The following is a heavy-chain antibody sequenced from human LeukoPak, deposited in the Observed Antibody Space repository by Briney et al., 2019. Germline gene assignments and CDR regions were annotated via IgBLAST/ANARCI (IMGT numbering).Heavy chain of an antibody. D-gene: IGHD6-19*01. V-gene: IGHV4-59*10. CDR3: ASQPSSGGYYFDY. CDR2: IYPSGST. CDR1: GGSFSGYY. Sequence: PSETLSLTCAVYGGSFSGYYWSWIRQPAGKGLEWIGRIYPSGSTNYNPSLKSRLTMSVDTSKNQFSLKLSSVTAADTAVYYCASQPSSGGYYFDYWGQGNLVTVSS. J-gene: IGHJ4*02.